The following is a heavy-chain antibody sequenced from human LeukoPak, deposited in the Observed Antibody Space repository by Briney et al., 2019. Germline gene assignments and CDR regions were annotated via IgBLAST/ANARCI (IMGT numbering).Heavy chain of an antibody. CDR3: ATLDSTKSVL. J-gene: IGHJ1*01. CDR2: VKQDGTEK. V-gene: IGHV3-7*01. Sequence: QPGGSLRLTSVASGFRFGRDWISWVRQAPGKGLEWVACVKQDGTEKNYVVSVWGRFTVSVDNGKNSLYLQMNSLRAEDTAKYYCATLDSTKSVLWGRGTAVIVSS. CDR1: GFRFGRDW. D-gene: IGHD2-2*01.